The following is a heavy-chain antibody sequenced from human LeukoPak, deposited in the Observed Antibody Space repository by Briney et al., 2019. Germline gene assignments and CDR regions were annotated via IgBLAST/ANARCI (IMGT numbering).Heavy chain of an antibody. V-gene: IGHV3-23*01. CDR1: GFTFSSYA. J-gene: IGHJ4*02. Sequence: GGSLSLSCAASGFTFSSYAMSWVRPAPGKGLEWVSVTSGSGGTTYYADSVKGRFTISRDNTKNTLYLQMNSLRDEDTAVYYCARRIGGANNFDNWGQGTLVTVS. CDR3: ARRIGGANNFDN. CDR2: TSGSGGTT. D-gene: IGHD1-26*01.